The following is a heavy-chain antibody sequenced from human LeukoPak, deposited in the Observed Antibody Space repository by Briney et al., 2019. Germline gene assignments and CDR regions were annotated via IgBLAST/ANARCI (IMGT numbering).Heavy chain of an antibody. Sequence: PSETLSLTCAVYGGSFSGHYWSWIRQPPGKGLEWIGDINHSGSTNYNPSLKSRVAISVDTSTNQFSLTLSSVTAADTAVYYCAIPRNYYDSSGYALDYWGQGTLVTVSS. CDR3: AIPRNYYDSSGYALDY. CDR2: INHSGST. J-gene: IGHJ4*02. V-gene: IGHV4-34*01. D-gene: IGHD3-22*01. CDR1: GGSFSGHY.